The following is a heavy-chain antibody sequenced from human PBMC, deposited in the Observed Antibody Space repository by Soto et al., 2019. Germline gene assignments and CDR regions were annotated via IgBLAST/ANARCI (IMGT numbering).Heavy chain of an antibody. J-gene: IGHJ3*02. CDR2: IKQDGSEK. CDR3: ARAADLLVVVADADDFDI. Sequence: PGGSLRLSCAASGFTFSSYWMSWVRQAPGKGLEWVANIKQDGSEKYYVDSVKGRFTISRDNAKNSLYLQMNSLRAEDTAVYYCARAADLLVVVADADDFDIWGQGTRVTVAS. CDR1: GFTFSSYW. D-gene: IGHD2-15*01. V-gene: IGHV3-7*01.